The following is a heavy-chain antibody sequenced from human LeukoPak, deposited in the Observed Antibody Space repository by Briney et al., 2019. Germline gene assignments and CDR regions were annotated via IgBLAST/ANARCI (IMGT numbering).Heavy chain of an antibody. CDR2: IGTAGDT. D-gene: IGHD6-13*01. CDR3: ARGGIYSSTWYESFDI. J-gene: IGHJ3*02. CDR1: GFTFSNYD. Sequence: GGSLRLSCAASGFTFSNYDMHWVRQPTGKGLEWVSAIGTAGDTYYPGSVKGRFTISRENAKNPLYLQMNSLRAGDTAVYYCARGGIYSSTWYESFDIWGQGTVVTVSS. V-gene: IGHV3-13*01.